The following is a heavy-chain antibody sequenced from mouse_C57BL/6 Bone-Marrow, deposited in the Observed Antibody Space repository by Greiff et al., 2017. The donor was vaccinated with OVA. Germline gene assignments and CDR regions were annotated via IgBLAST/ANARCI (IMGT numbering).Heavy chain of an antibody. V-gene: IGHV14-4*01. Sequence: VQLQQSGAELVRPGASVKLSCTASGFNIKDDYMHWVQQRPEQGLEWIGWIDPENGDTEYASKFQGKATITADTASNTAYLQLSSLTSEDTAVCYCTTDYCDYWGQGATRTVSS. CDR2: IDPENGDT. CDR3: TTDYCDY. J-gene: IGHJ2*01. CDR1: GFNIKDDY.